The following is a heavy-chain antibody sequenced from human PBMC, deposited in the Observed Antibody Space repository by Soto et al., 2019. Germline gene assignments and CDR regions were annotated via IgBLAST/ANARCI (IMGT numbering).Heavy chain of an antibody. J-gene: IGHJ4*02. CDR2: MNPDSGNT. CDR1: GYTFTSYD. CDR3: ARSVGGSNVNFDY. D-gene: IGHD3-10*01. V-gene: IGHV1-8*01. Sequence: QVQLVQSGAEVRTPGASVKVSCKASGYTFTSYDINWVRQATGQGPEWMGWMNPDSGNTGYVQKFQGRVTMTRNTAIRTAYMELSSLRSEDTAVYYGARSVGGSNVNFDYWGQGTLVTVSS.